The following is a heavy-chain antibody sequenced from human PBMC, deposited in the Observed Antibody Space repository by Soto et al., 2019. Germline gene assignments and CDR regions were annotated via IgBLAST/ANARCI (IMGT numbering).Heavy chain of an antibody. J-gene: IGHJ4*02. D-gene: IGHD1-1*01. V-gene: IGHV4-34*01. Sequence: SETLSLTCAVYGGSFSGYYWSWIRQPPGKGLEWIGEINHSGSTNYNPSLKSRVTISVDTSKNQFSLKLSSVTAADTAVYYCARVEVEGLERRPGFDYWGQGTLVTVSS. CDR1: GGSFSGYY. CDR2: INHSGST. CDR3: ARVEVEGLERRPGFDY.